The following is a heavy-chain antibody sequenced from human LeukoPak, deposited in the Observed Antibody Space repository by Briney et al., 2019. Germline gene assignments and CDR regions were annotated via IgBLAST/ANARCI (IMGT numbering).Heavy chain of an antibody. V-gene: IGHV3-7*04. CDR1: GFTLSAYW. D-gene: IGHD2-2*01. CDR2: IKQDGSEK. Sequence: GGSLRLSCAASGFTLSAYWMSWVRQAPGKGLEWVANIKQDGSEKFYVDSVEGRFTISRDNAKNSLYLQMNNLRAEDTAVYYCARGPLTYCSTTSCQFDQWGQGTLVTASS. CDR3: ARGPLTYCSTTSCQFDQ. J-gene: IGHJ4*02.